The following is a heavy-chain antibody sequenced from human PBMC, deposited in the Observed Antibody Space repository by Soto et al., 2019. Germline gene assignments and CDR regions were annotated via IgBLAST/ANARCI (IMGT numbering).Heavy chain of an antibody. D-gene: IGHD3-9*01. CDR3: AREYYGVLTGYYNDY. V-gene: IGHV3-74*01. CDR1: GFTFSSYA. Sequence: GGSLRLSCAASGFTFSSYAMSWVRQAPGKGLVWVARISSDGTTTTYADSANGRFTVSRDNAANTLYLQMSSLRAEDTAVYYCAREYYGVLTGYYNDYWGQGTLVTVSS. CDR2: ISSDGTTT. J-gene: IGHJ4*02.